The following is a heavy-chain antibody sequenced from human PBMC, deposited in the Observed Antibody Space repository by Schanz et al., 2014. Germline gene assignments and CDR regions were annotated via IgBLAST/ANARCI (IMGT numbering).Heavy chain of an antibody. CDR1: GFAFSNYA. J-gene: IGHJ3*02. CDR3: VKDARSSSWWGGAFDI. D-gene: IGHD6-13*01. Sequence: EVQLVESGGGLVQPGGSLRLSCSASGFAFSNYAMHWVRQAPEKGLEYVSAITKDGRSAYYADSVKGRFTISRDNSKSTHYLQMSSLRVEDTDVYYCVKDARSSSWWGGAFDIWGQGTMVTVSS. V-gene: IGHV3-64D*06. CDR2: ITKDGRSA.